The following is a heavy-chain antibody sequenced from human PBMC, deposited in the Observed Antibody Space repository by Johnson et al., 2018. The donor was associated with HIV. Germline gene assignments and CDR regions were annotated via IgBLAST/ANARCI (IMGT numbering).Heavy chain of an antibody. CDR2: ISGSGGTI. D-gene: IGHD1-26*01. V-gene: IGHV3-48*04. Sequence: VQLVESGGGVVQTGRSLRLSCAASGFIFSSYAMSWVRQAPGKGLEWVSAISGSGGTIYYADSVKGRFTISRDNAKNSLYLQMNSLRAEDTAVYHCAREGAWEVRPGAFDIWGQGTTVTVSS. CDR3: AREGAWEVRPGAFDI. J-gene: IGHJ3*02. CDR1: GFIFSSYA.